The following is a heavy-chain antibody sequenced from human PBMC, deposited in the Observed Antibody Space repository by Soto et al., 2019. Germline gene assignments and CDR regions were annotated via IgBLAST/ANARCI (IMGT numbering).Heavy chain of an antibody. CDR1: GDSVSSNSAA. CDR2: TYYRSKWYN. J-gene: IGHJ3*02. V-gene: IGHV6-1*01. Sequence: SQTLTLTCDISGDSVSSNSAAWNWLRQSPSRGLEWLGRTYYRSKWYNDYVVSVKSRITINPDTSKNQFSLQLNSVTPEDTALYYCARDRRVLSDAFDTWGQGTVVTVAS. D-gene: IGHD2-2*01. CDR3: ARDRRVLSDAFDT.